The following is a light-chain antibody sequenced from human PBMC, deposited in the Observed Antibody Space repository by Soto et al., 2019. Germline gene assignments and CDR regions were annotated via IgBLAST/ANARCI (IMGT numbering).Light chain of an antibody. J-gene: IGLJ1*01. CDR1: SSNIGAGYH. CDR3: QSYDGSLGYV. CDR2: TNR. Sequence: VLTQPPSVSGAPGQRVTMSCTGSSSNIGAGYHVHWYQQLPGTAPKLLIYTNRYRPSGVPDRFSGSRSGTSASLAITGLQAEDEADYYCQSYDGSLGYVFGTGTKVTVL. V-gene: IGLV1-40*01.